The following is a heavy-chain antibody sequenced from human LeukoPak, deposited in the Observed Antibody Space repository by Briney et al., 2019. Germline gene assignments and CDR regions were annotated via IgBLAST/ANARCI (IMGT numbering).Heavy chain of an antibody. CDR1: GGSISSSSYY. CDR2: IYYSGST. CDR3: ASLGVAATQIDY. V-gene: IGHV4-39*01. Sequence: SETLSLTCTVSGGSISSSSYYWGWIRQPPGKGLEWIGSIYYSGSTYYNPSLKSRVTISVDTSKNQFSLKLSSVTAADTAVYYCASLGVAATQIDYWGQGTLVTVSS. D-gene: IGHD3-16*01. J-gene: IGHJ4*02.